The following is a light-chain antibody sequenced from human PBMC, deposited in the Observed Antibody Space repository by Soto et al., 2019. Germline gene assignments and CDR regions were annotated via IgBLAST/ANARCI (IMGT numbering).Light chain of an antibody. J-gene: IGKJ5*01. V-gene: IGKV3-15*01. CDR1: QSVGSN. CDR2: GAS. Sequence: EIVMTQSPVTLSVSPVERATLSFRASQSVGSNLAWYQQKPGQAPRPLIYGASTRATGIAARFSGSGSGTEFTLTIGSLQSEDFAVYYCQQYNNWPPITFGQGTRLEIK. CDR3: QQYNNWPPIT.